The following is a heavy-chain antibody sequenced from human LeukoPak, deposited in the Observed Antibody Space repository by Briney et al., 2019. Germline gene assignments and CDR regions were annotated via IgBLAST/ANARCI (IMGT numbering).Heavy chain of an antibody. CDR1: GGTFSSYA. J-gene: IGHJ6*03. V-gene: IGHV1-69*05. CDR2: IIPIFGTA. CDR3: ARGVLRWGSEYYYYMDV. D-gene: IGHD7-27*01. Sequence: SVKVSRKASGGTFSSYAISWVRQAPGQGLEWMGRIIPIFGTANYAQKFQGRVTITTDESTSTAYMELSSLRSEDTAVYYCARGVLRWGSEYYYYMDVWGKGTTVTVSS.